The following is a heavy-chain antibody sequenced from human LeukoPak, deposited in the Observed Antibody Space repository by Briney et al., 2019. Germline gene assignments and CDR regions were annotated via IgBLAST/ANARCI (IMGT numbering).Heavy chain of an antibody. J-gene: IGHJ3*02. CDR2: IYYSGST. CDR3: ARDKYSRDAFDI. D-gene: IGHD6-6*01. CDR1: GGSISSYY. Sequence: SETLSLTCTVSGGSISSYYWSWIRQPPGKGLEWIGYIYYSGSTNYNPSLKRRVTISVDTSKNQFSLKLSSVTAADTAVYYCARDKYSRDAFDIWGQGTMVTVSS. V-gene: IGHV4-59*01.